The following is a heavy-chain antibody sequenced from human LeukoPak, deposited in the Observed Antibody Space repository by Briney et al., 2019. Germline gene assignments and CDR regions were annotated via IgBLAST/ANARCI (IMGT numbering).Heavy chain of an antibody. CDR2: IYGGGNT. J-gene: IGHJ4*02. V-gene: IGHV3-53*01. CDR1: GSSVSTNY. Sequence: GGSLRLSCVASGSSVSTNYMTWVRQAPGKGLQWVSIIYGGGNTYYADSVKGRFTISRDNSKNTVDLQMSSLRVEDTAVYYCARGGLDLRPGQFDYWGQGTLVTVSS. D-gene: IGHD1-7*01. CDR3: ARGGLDLRPGQFDY.